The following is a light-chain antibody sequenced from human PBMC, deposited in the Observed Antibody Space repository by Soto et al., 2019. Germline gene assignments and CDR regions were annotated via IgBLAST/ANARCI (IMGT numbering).Light chain of an antibody. J-gene: IGLJ2*01. CDR3: SSYAGSNTVI. Sequence: QSALTQPPSASGSPGQAVTISCTGTSSDIGSYSFVSWYQQHPGKAPKLIIYEISKRPSGVPDRFSASKSGNTASLTVSGLQAEDEADYYCSSYAGSNTVIFGGGTKVTVL. V-gene: IGLV2-8*01. CDR2: EIS. CDR1: SSDIGSYSF.